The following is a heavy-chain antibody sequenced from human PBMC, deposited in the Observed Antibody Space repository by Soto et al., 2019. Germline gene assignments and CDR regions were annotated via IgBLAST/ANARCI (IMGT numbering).Heavy chain of an antibody. D-gene: IGHD6-19*01. V-gene: IGHV1-8*01. CDR3: AIVRGWFPPDAFDI. CDR1: GYTFTRYD. J-gene: IGHJ3*02. CDR2: MNPNSGNT. Sequence: GASVKVSCKASGYTFTRYDINWVRQATGQGLEWMGWMNPNSGNTGYAQKFQGRVTMTRNTSISTAYMELSSLRSEDTAVYYCAIVRGWFPPDAFDIWGQGTMVTVSS.